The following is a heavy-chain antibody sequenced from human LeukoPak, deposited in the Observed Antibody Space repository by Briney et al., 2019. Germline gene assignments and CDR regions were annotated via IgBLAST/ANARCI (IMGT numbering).Heavy chain of an antibody. V-gene: IGHV3-30*02. Sequence: GGSLRLSCAASGFTFSSYGMHWVRQAPGKGLEWVAFIRYDGSNKYYADSVKGRFTISRDNSKNTLYLQMNSLRAEDTAVYYCASQRPIQLWLAGVQNYYYGMDVWGQGTTVTVSS. CDR2: IRYDGSNK. CDR1: GFTFSSYG. J-gene: IGHJ6*02. CDR3: ASQRPIQLWLAGVQNYYYGMDV. D-gene: IGHD5-18*01.